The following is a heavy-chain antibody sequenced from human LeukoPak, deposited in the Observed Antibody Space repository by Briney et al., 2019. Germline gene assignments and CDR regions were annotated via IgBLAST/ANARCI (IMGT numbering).Heavy chain of an antibody. V-gene: IGHV1-69*04. CDR1: GGTFSSYA. CDR3: ARGQAGYGDYVDY. D-gene: IGHD4-17*01. Sequence: GASVKVSCKASGGTFSSYAISWVRQAPGQGLEWMGRIIPILGIANYAQKFQGRVTITADKSTSTAYMELSSLRSEDTAVYYCARGQAGYGDYVDYWGQGTLVTVSS. J-gene: IGHJ4*02. CDR2: IIPILGIA.